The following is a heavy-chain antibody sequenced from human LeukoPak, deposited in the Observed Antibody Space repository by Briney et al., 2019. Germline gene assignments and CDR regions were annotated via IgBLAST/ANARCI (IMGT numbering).Heavy chain of an antibody. J-gene: IGHJ3*02. V-gene: IGHV1-8*01. CDR3: ARPYPRLDDAFDI. Sequence: ASVKVSCKASGYTFTSYDINWVRQATGQGLEWMGWMNPNSGNTGYAQKFQGRVTMTRNTSISTAYMELSSLRSEDMAVYYCARPYPRLDDAFDIWGQGTMVTVSS. CDR2: MNPNSGNT. CDR1: GYTFTSYD. D-gene: IGHD3-16*01.